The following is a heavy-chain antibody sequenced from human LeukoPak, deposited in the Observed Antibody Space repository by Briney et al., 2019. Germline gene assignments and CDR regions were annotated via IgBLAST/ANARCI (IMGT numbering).Heavy chain of an antibody. CDR3: ARVEVAARKVGATYYYCYGMDV. CDR1: GDSVSSNSAA. CDR2: TYYRSKWYN. Sequence: SQTLSLTCAISGDSVSSNSAAWNWIRQSPSRGLEWLGRTYYRSKWYNDYAVSVKSRITINPDTSKNQFSLQLNSVTPEDTAVYYCARVEVAARKVGATYYYCYGMDVWGQGTTVTVSS. D-gene: IGHD1-26*01. J-gene: IGHJ6*02. V-gene: IGHV6-1*01.